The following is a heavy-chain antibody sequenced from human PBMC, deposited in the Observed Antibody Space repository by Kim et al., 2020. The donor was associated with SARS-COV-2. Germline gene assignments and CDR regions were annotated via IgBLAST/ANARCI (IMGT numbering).Heavy chain of an antibody. CDR1: GAPISNDY. D-gene: IGHD6-13*01. J-gene: IGHJ6*03. CDR2: VSPRGVA. CDR3: ARVDSGSSWYLDYYYYYMDV. Sequence: SETLSLTCSVSGAPISNDYWSWIRQPARKGLEWIGRVSPRGVADYNPSFKGRVSVSLDSSANKISLRLASVTAEDTAVYYCARVDSGSSWYLDYYYYYMDVWGKGTTVTVSS. V-gene: IGHV4-4*07.